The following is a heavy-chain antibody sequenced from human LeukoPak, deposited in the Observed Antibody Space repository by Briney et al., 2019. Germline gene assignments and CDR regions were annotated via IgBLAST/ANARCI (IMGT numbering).Heavy chain of an antibody. CDR1: GFTFSSYW. CDR3: ARSTRVCAFDI. D-gene: IGHD5-24*01. CDR2: INSDGSST. V-gene: IGHV3-74*01. Sequence: GGSLRLSCAASGFTFSSYWMHWVRQAPGKGLVWVSRINSDGSSTTYADSVKGRFTISRDNAKNTLYLQMNSLRAEDTAVYYCARSTRVCAFDIWGQGTMVTVSS. J-gene: IGHJ3*02.